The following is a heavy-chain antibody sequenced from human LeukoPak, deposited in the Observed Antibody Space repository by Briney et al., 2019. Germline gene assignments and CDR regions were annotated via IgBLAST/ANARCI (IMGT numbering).Heavy chain of an antibody. Sequence: SETLSLTCAVSGGSISSSNWWSWVRQPPGKGLEWIGEIYHSGSTNYNPSLKSRVTISVDKSRNQFSLKLSSVTAADTAVYYCARFSEDYGDYYPFDYWGQGTLVTVSS. CDR1: GGSISSSNW. D-gene: IGHD4-17*01. V-gene: IGHV4-4*02. CDR2: IYHSGST. J-gene: IGHJ4*02. CDR3: ARFSEDYGDYYPFDY.